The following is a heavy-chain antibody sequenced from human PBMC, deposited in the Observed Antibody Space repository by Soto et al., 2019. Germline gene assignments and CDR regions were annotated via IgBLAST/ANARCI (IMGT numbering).Heavy chain of an antibody. J-gene: IGHJ5*02. V-gene: IGHV2-5*02. CDR3: AHRATMTTFGLIIDNGIWFDP. D-gene: IGHD3-16*01. Sequence: QINLIESGPTLVKPTQTLTLTCTFSGFSLSTSVAAVGWVRQPPGRALEWLALIYWDGDKRYNASLGNRLTITKDTSMNQVVLTLTNVDPADTDTYSCAHRATMTTFGLIIDNGIWFDPWGQGTRVIVSS. CDR1: GFSLSTSVAA. CDR2: IYWDGDK.